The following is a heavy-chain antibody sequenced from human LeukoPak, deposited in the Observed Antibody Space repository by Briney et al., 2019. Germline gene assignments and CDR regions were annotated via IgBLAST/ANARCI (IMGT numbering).Heavy chain of an antibody. CDR3: ARQTMIVVVITSFSPDAFDI. J-gene: IGHJ3*02. CDR1: GGSISSSSYY. Sequence: SETLSLTCTVSGGSISSSSYYWGWIRQPPRKGLEWIGSIYYSGSTYYNPSLKSRVTISVDTSKNQFSLKLSSVTAADTAVYYCARQTMIVVVITSFSPDAFDIWGQGTMVTVSS. CDR2: IYYSGST. D-gene: IGHD3-22*01. V-gene: IGHV4-39*01.